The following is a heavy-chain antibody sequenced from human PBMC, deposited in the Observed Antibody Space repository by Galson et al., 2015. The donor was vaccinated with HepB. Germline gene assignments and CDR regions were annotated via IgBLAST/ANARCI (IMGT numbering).Heavy chain of an antibody. D-gene: IGHD2-2*01. CDR2: ISYDGPNK. Sequence: SLRLSCAASGFTFSSYGMHWVRQAPGKGLEWVAVISYDGPNKDYADSVKGRFTISRDNSQNTLYLQMNSLRTEDTAVYYCAKEYCINTSCWEWYFYYMDVLGKGTTGTVSS. CDR3: AKEYCINTSCWEWYFYYMDV. CDR1: GFTFSSYG. V-gene: IGHV3-30*18. J-gene: IGHJ6*03.